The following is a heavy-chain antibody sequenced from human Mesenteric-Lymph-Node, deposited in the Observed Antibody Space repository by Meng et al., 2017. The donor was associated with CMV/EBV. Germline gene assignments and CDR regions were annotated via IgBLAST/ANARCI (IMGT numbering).Heavy chain of an antibody. CDR2: IKQDGSEK. V-gene: IGHV3-7*01. D-gene: IGHD3-16*01. CDR3: ARWGGPEGPYYYYGMDV. Sequence: GESLKISCAASGFTFSSYWMSWVRQAPGKGLEWVANIKQDGSEKYYVDSEKGRFTISRDNAKNSLYLQMNSLRAEDTAVYYCARWGGPEGPYYYYGMDVWGQGTTVTVSS. CDR1: GFTFSSYW. J-gene: IGHJ6*02.